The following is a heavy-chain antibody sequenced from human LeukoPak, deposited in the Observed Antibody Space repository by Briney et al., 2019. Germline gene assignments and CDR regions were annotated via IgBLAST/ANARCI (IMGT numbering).Heavy chain of an antibody. Sequence: GGSLRLSCAASGFTFSRYTMNWVRQSPGKGLEWVSSISSSGYYIYYADSVKGRFTISRDNAKNSLYLQMNSLRAEDTAVYYCARDLVSRSNYWGQGTPVTVCS. V-gene: IGHV3-21*01. CDR1: GFTFSRYT. CDR3: ARDLVSRSNY. CDR2: ISSSGYYI. D-gene: IGHD6-6*01. J-gene: IGHJ4*02.